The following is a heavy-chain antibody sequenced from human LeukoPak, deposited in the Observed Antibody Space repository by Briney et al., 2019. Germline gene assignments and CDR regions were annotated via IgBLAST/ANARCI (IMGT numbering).Heavy chain of an antibody. CDR3: ASGATDIVVVPATLRNYYFDY. CDR1: GFIFSSYA. J-gene: IGHJ4*02. Sequence: GGSLRLSCAASGFIFSSYAMSWVRQAPGKGLEWVAAISGSGGSTYYADSVKGRFTISRDNSKNTLYLQMNSLRSEDTAVYYCASGATDIVVVPATLRNYYFDYRGQGTLVTVSS. CDR2: ISGSGGST. V-gene: IGHV3-23*01. D-gene: IGHD2-2*01.